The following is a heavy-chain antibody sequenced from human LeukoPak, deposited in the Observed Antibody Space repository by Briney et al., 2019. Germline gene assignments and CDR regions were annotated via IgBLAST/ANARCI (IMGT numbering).Heavy chain of an antibody. CDR1: GFPFSSFG. CDR2: LVYDARS. J-gene: IGHJ4*02. V-gene: IGHV3-33*01. CDR3: ARDLSAAFDF. D-gene: IGHD6-19*01. Sequence: GGSLRLSCAASGFPFSSFGMHWVRQAPGKGLEWVARLVYDARSDYANSVKGRFSISRDDSKNTLFLDMSNLRVEDTALYYCARDLSAAFDFWGQGVLVTVSS.